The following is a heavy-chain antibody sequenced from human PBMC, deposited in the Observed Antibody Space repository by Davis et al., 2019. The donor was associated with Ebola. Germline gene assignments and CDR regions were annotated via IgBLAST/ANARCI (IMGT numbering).Heavy chain of an antibody. Sequence: MPSETLSLTCAVYGGSFSGYYWSWIRQPPGKGLEWIGYIYYSGSTNYNPSLKSRVTISINTSKNQFSLKLSSVTAADTAVYYCARRALGDILTGPYYFDYWGQGTLVTVSS. CDR1: GGSFSGYY. J-gene: IGHJ4*02. D-gene: IGHD3-9*01. CDR2: IYYSGST. V-gene: IGHV4-59*12. CDR3: ARRALGDILTGPYYFDY.